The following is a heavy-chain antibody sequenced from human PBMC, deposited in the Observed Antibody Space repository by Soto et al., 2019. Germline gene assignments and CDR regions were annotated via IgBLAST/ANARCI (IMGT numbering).Heavy chain of an antibody. D-gene: IGHD2-21*02. CDR1: GVTVCDYA. Sequence: GGSPRICCTACGVTVCDYAMSWFRQDPGKGLEWVGFIRSKAYGGTTEYAASVKGRFTISRGDSKSIAYLQMNSLKTEDTAVYYCTRDGVVVVTAIIYWGQGTLVTVS. J-gene: IGHJ4*02. V-gene: IGHV3-49*03. CDR3: TRDGVVVVTAIIY. CDR2: IRSKAYGGTT.